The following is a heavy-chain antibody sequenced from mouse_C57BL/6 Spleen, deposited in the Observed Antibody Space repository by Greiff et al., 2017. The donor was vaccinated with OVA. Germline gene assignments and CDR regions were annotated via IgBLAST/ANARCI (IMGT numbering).Heavy chain of an antibody. CDR3: ARSHYARRYFDY. CDR1: GYTFTDYN. V-gene: IGHV1-18*01. CDR2: INPNNGGT. Sequence: EVQLKESGPELVKPGASVKIPCKASGYTFTDYNMDWVKQSHGKSLEWIGDINPNNGGTIYNQKFKGKATLTVDKSSSTAYMELRSLTSEDTAVYYCARSHYARRYFDYWGKGATLTVAS. D-gene: IGHD1-2*01. J-gene: IGHJ2*01.